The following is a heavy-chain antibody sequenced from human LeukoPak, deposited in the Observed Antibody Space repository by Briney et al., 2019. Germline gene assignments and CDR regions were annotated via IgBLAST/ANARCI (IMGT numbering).Heavy chain of an antibody. V-gene: IGHV3-48*02. CDR1: GFTLSSYS. CDR3: ARETYYYGSGSFYYGMDV. CDR2: ISSSSTI. J-gene: IGHJ6*02. Sequence: GGSLRLSCAASGFTLSSYSMNWVRQAPGKGLEWVSYISSSSTIYYADSVKGRFTISRENAKNSLYLQMNSLRDEDTAVYYCARETYYYGSGSFYYGMDVWGQGTTVTVSS. D-gene: IGHD3-10*01.